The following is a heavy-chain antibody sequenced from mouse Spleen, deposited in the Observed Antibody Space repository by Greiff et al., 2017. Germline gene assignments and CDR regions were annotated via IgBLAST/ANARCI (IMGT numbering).Heavy chain of an antibody. V-gene: IGHV1-82*01. CDR2: IYPGDGDT. D-gene: IGHD1-1*01. J-gene: IGHJ3*01. CDR1: GYAFSSSW. Sequence: QVQLKESGPELVKPGASVKISCKASGYAFSSSWMNWVKQRPGKGLEWIGRIYPGDGDTNYNGKFKGKATLTADKSSSTAYMQLSSLTSEDSGVYFCARRTTDWFAYWGQGTLVTVSA. CDR3: ARRTTDWFAY.